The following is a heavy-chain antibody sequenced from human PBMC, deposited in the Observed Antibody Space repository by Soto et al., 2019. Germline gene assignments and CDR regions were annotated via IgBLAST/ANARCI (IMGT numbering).Heavy chain of an antibody. Sequence: GGSLRLSCAASGFTFSSYGMHWVRQAPGKGLEWVAVIWYDGSNKYYADSVKGRFTISRDNSKNTLYLQMNSLRAEDTAVYYCARVLGFGERSGPDYYYYYMDVWGKGTTVTVSS. V-gene: IGHV3-33*01. D-gene: IGHD3-10*01. J-gene: IGHJ6*03. CDR1: GFTFSSYG. CDR3: ARVLGFGERSGPDYYYYYMDV. CDR2: IWYDGSNK.